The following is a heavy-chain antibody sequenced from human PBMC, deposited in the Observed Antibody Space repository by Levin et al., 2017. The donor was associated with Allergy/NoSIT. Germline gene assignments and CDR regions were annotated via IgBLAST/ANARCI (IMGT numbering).Heavy chain of an antibody. J-gene: IGHJ6*02. CDR3: ADFGRSHGLDV. D-gene: IGHD3/OR15-3a*01. Sequence: GGSLRLSCAASGFTFSDHYIDWVRQAPGKGLEGVGRITNKDNGYTSKYAASATGRFTISRDDSKNSVYLQMNSLKTEDTAVYYCADFGRSHGLDVWGQGTPVTVSS. CDR2: ITNKDNGYTS. V-gene: IGHV3-72*01. CDR1: GFTFSDHY.